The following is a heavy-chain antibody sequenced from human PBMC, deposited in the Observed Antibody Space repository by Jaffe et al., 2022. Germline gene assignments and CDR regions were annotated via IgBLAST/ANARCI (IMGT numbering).Heavy chain of an antibody. D-gene: IGHD2-2*01. CDR2: INHSGST. Sequence: QVQLQQWGAGLLKPSETLSLTCAVYGGSFSGYYWSWIRQPPGKGLEWIGEINHSGSTNYNPSLKSRVTISVDTSKNQFSLKLSSVTAADTAVYYCARGSYYCSSTSCHNNYYYYYYMDVWGKGTTVTVSS. V-gene: IGHV4-34*01. CDR1: GGSFSGYY. J-gene: IGHJ6*03. CDR3: ARGSYYCSSTSCHNNYYYYYYMDV.